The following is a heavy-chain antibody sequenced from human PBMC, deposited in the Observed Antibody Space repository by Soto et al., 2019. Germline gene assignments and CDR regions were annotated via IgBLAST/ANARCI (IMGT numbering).Heavy chain of an antibody. D-gene: IGHD3-10*01. V-gene: IGHV5-51*01. CDR2: IYPGDSDT. J-gene: IGHJ5*02. Sequence: GESLKISCKGSGYSFTSYWIGWVRQMPGKGLEWMGIIYPGDSDTRYSPSFQGQVTNSVDKSISTAYLQRSSLKASHTATYWCGRRSYGSGNNWCHPRGQGSLGTVSS. CDR3: GRRSYGSGNNWCHP. CDR1: GYSFTSYW.